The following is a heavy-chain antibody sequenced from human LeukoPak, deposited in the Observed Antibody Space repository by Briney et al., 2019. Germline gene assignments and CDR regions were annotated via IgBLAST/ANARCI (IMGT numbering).Heavy chain of an antibody. J-gene: IGHJ6*03. V-gene: IGHV3-23*01. D-gene: IGHD5-18*01. Sequence: PGGSLRLSCAASGFAFNNDAMTWVRQPPGKGLEWVSTIVGDSTIEYYADSVKGRFTISSDNSKTMLFLHMNSLRAEDTAIYYCVRQPYFYYYLDVWGKGTTVTVTS. CDR1: GFAFNNDA. CDR3: VRQPYFYYYLDV. CDR2: IVGDSTIE.